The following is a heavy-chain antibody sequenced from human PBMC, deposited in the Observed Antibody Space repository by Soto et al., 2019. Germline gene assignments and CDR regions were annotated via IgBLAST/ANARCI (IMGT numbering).Heavy chain of an antibody. V-gene: IGHV1-2*02. CDR1: GYTFTGYY. CDR3: AREPSMDYYYYGMDV. Sequence: ASVKVSCKASGYTFTGYYMHWVRQAPGQGLEWMGWINPNSGDTNYAQKLQGRVTITRDTSASTAYMELSRLRSEDTAVYYCAREPSMDYYYYGMDVWGQGTTVTVSS. J-gene: IGHJ6*02. D-gene: IGHD2-8*01. CDR2: INPNSGDT.